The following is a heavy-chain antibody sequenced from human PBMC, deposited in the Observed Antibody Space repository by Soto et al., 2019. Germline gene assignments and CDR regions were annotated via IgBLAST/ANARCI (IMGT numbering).Heavy chain of an antibody. CDR2: INSDGSST. V-gene: IGHV3-74*01. Sequence: EVQLVESGGGLVQPGGSLRLSCAASGFTFSSYWMHWVRQAPGKGLVWVSRINSDGSSTSYADSVKGRFTISRDHAKNTLYLEMNSLRAEDTAVYYCARGCRKWLLSYFGYWGPGTLVTVSS. J-gene: IGHJ4*02. CDR3: ARGCRKWLLSYFGY. CDR1: GFTFSSYW. D-gene: IGHD3-3*01.